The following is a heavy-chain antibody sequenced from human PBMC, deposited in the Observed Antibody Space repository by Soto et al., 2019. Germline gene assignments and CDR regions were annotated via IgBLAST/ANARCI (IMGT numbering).Heavy chain of an antibody. CDR3: ARVVPAAWDYYGMDV. Sequence: PXESLKISCKGSGYSFTSYWISWVRQMPGKGLEWMGRIDPSDSYTNYSPSFQGHVTISADKSISTAYLQWSSLKASGTAMYYCARVVPAAWDYYGMDVWGQGTTVTVSS. V-gene: IGHV5-10-1*01. CDR2: IDPSDSYT. CDR1: GYSFTSYW. D-gene: IGHD2-2*01. J-gene: IGHJ6*02.